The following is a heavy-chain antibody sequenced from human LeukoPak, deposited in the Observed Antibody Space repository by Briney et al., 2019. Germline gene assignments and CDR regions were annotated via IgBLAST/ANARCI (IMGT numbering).Heavy chain of an antibody. Sequence: ASVKVSCKASGYTFTSYYMHWVRQAPGQWLEWMGMINPSGGGTNYAQKFQGRVTMTKDTSTSTIYMELSSLRSEGTAVYYCAREEPNYDILTGYYLNWFDPWGQGTLVTVSS. D-gene: IGHD3-9*01. CDR3: AREEPNYDILTGYYLNWFDP. CDR1: GYTFTSYY. V-gene: IGHV1-46*01. J-gene: IGHJ5*02. CDR2: INPSGGGT.